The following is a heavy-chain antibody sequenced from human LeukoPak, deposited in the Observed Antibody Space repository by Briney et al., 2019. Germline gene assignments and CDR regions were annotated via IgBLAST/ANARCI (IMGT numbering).Heavy chain of an antibody. V-gene: IGHV3-7*01. CDR2: IKQDGSEK. J-gene: IGHJ6*02. CDR1: GFTFSSYW. D-gene: IGHD3-10*01. CDR3: ARTRHVLLWFGELPYGMDV. Sequence: PGGSLRLSCAASGFTFSSYWMSWVRQAPGKGLEWVANIKQDGSEKYYVDSVRGRFTISRDNAKNSLYLQMNSLRAEDTAVYYCARTRHVLLWFGELPYGMDVWGQGTTVTVSS.